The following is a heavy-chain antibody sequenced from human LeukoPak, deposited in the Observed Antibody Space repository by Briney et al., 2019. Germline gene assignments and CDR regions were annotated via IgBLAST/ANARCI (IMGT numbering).Heavy chain of an antibody. Sequence: PGGSLRLSCAASGFTFSSYAMSWVRQAPGKGLEWVSGISGSGGSTYYADSVKGRFTISRDNAKKTLYLPMNSLRAEDTAVYYCAKDQSPPVWGKGTTVTVSS. CDR3: AKDQSPPV. CDR1: GFTFSSYA. CDR2: ISGSGGST. J-gene: IGHJ6*04. V-gene: IGHV3-23*01.